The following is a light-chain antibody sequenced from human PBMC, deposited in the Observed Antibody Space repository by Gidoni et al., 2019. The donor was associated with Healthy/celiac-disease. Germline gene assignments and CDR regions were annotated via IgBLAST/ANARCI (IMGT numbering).Light chain of an antibody. CDR3: QQLNSYPPGLT. CDR2: AAS. Sequence: DIQLTQSPSFLSASVGDRVTITCRASQGISSYLAWYQQKPGKAPKRLIYAASTLQSGVPSRFSGGGSWTEFTLTISSLQPEDFSTYYCQQLNSYPPGLTFGGGTKVEIK. J-gene: IGKJ4*01. V-gene: IGKV1-9*01. CDR1: QGISSY.